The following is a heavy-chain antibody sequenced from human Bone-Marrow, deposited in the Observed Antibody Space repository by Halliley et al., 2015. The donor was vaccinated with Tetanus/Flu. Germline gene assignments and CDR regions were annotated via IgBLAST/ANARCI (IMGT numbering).Heavy chain of an antibody. D-gene: IGHD4-17*01. V-gene: IGHV3-9*01. Sequence: SLRFSCAASGLTFEDYAMHWVRQAPGKGLEWVARISWTSGTIDYADSVKGRFIISRDDAKNSLYLQMNSLRVEDTALYYCAGYGNYFAGMDVWGQGTTVIVSS. CDR3: AGYGNYFAGMDV. CDR2: ISWTSGTI. CDR1: GLTFEDYA. J-gene: IGHJ6*01.